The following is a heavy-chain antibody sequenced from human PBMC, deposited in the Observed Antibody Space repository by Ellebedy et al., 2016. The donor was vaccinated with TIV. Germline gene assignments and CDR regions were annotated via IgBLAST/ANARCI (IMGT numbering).Heavy chain of an antibody. CDR2: IKEDGSEK. D-gene: IGHD3-3*01. CDR3: ARDWNEGYDGYFDY. J-gene: IGHJ4*02. CDR1: GFTFSHYW. V-gene: IGHV3-7*01. Sequence: GESLKISCAASGFTFSHYWMSWVRQAPGKGLEWVAHIKEDGSEKNYVDSVKGRSTISRDNSKNTLYLQMNSLRVEDTAVYYCARDWNEGYDGYFDYWGQGTVVTVSS.